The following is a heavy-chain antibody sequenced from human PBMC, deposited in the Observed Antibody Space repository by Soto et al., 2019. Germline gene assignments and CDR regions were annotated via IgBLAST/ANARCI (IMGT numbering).Heavy chain of an antibody. D-gene: IGHD3-22*01. V-gene: IGHV1-69*01. Sequence: QLQLVQSGAEVKKPGSSGKVSCKASGGTFSSYAISWLRQAPGQGLEWMGGIIPIFGTANYAQKFQGRVTITADESTSTAYMELSSLRSEDTDVYYCARAAYYYDSSGYSPIDFWGQGTLVTVSS. J-gene: IGHJ4*02. CDR3: ARAAYYYDSSGYSPIDF. CDR2: IIPIFGTA. CDR1: GGTFSSYA.